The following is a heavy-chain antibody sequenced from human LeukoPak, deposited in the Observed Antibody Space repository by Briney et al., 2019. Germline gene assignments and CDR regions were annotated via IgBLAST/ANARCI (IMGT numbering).Heavy chain of an antibody. CDR3: ARSIPDYTRFDY. CDR2: FKTNSGQV. V-gene: IGHV3-23*01. D-gene: IGHD2-2*02. J-gene: IGHJ4*02. Sequence: GGSLRLSCVASGFTFSAYAMNWVRLAPGKGLEWVSTFKTNSGQVYYAESVRGRFTISRDNSKNTVYLQMSSLRAEDMALYYCARSIPDYTRFDYWGQGALVTVSP. CDR1: GFTFSAYA.